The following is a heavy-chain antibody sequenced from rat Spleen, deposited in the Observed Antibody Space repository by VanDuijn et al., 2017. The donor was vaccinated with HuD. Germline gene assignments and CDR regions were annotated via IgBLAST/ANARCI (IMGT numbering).Heavy chain of an antibody. CDR3: ARHEDYGGYSRDYFGY. CDR2: ITNTGGST. CDR1: GFTFNNYW. Sequence: EVHLVESGGGLVQPGRSLKLSCVASGFTFNNYWMSWIRQAPGKGLEWVASITNTGGSTYYPDSVKGRFTISRDNAKSTLYLQMNSLRSEDTATYYCARHEDYGGYSRDYFGYWGQGVMVTVSS. J-gene: IGHJ2*01. V-gene: IGHV5-31*01. D-gene: IGHD1-11*01.